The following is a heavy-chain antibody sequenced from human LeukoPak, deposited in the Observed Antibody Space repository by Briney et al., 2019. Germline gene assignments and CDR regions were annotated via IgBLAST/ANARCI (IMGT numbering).Heavy chain of an antibody. J-gene: IGHJ6*03. V-gene: IGHV3-33*01. CDR1: GFTFSSYG. CDR3: ARDGGICSRTTAPASAWDV. CDR2: IWFDGSNK. Sequence: PGRSLRLSCAASGFTFSSYGMHWVRQAPGKGLEWVAVIWFDGSNKYCADSVKGRFTISRDNSKNTLDLQMNSLRAEDTGVYYCARDGGICSRTTAPASAWDVGAKGTTFT. D-gene: IGHD2-2*01.